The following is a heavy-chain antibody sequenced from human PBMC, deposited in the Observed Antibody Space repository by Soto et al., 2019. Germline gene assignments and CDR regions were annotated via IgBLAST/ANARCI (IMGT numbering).Heavy chain of an antibody. J-gene: IGHJ4*02. CDR1: GYTFTSYA. CDR3: ATTAYSSGWADY. CDR2: VSGDSGNT. D-gene: IGHD6-19*01. V-gene: IGHV1-3*01. Sequence: QVQLVQSGAEVKKPGASVKVSCKASGYTFTSYAIQWVRQASGQRLEWMGWVSGDSGNTKYSQKFQGRVTITRYTSARTAYMELTSLTSEDTAVYYCATTAYSSGWADYWGQGTPVTVSS.